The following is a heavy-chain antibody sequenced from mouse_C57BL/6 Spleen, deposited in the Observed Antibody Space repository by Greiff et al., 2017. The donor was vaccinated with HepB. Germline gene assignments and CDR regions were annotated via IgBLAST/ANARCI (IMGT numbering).Heavy chain of an antibody. Sequence: EVKLMESGGGLVQPGGSLKLSCAASGFTFSDYGMAWVRQAPRKGPEWVAFISNLAYSIYYADTVTGRFTISRENAKNTLYLEMSSLRSEDTAMYYCARRDLLWYAMDYWGQGTSVTVSS. V-gene: IGHV5-15*01. CDR1: GFTFSDYG. CDR2: ISNLAYSI. J-gene: IGHJ4*01. D-gene: IGHD2-1*01. CDR3: ARRDLLWYAMDY.